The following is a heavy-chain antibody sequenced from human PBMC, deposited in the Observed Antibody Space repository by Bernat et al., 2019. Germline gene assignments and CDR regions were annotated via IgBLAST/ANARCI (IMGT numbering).Heavy chain of an antibody. V-gene: IGHV3-53*02. CDR3: ARDKGDYLKENYYYYCMDV. D-gene: IGHD4-17*01. Sequence: EVQLVETGGGLIQPGGSLRLSCAASGFTVSSNYMSWVRQAPGKGLEWVSVIYSGGSTYYADSVKGRFTISRDNSKNTLYLHMNSLRAEDTAVYYCARDKGDYLKENYYYYCMDVWGKGTTVTVSS. CDR2: IYSGGST. J-gene: IGHJ6*03. CDR1: GFTVSSNY.